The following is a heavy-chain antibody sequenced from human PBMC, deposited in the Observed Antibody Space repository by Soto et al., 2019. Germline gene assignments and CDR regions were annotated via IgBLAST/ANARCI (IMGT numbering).Heavy chain of an antibody. D-gene: IGHD2-21*01. V-gene: IGHV1-8*01. CDR2: LNPDSGNT. Sequence: QVQLVQSGAEMQKPGASVKVSCKASGYTFTSYDINWVRQVTGQGLEWMGWLNPDSGNTGYAQKFQGRVTMTRNTSISTDYMELSSLRSEDTAVYYCARARGESRGNYYMDVLDKGTTVTVSS. CDR3: ARARGESRGNYYMDV. J-gene: IGHJ6*03. CDR1: GYTFTSYD.